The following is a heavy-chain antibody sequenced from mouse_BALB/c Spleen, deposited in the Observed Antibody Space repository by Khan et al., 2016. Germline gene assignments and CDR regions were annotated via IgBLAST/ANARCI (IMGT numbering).Heavy chain of an antibody. Sequence: VQLQESGAELVRPGASVTLSCKASGYTFTDYEMHWVKQTPVHGLEWIGAIDPETGGTAYNQKFNGKATLTADKSSSTAYMELRSLTSEDSAVYYCTRRGPWFAYWGQGTLVTVSA. CDR1: GYTFTDYE. V-gene: IGHV1-15*01. J-gene: IGHJ3*01. CDR2: IDPETGGT. CDR3: TRRGPWFAY.